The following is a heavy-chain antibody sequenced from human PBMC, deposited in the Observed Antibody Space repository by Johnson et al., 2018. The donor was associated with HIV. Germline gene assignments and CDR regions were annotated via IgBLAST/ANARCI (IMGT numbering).Heavy chain of an antibody. CDR1: GFTFSDYY. CDR3: AREVGSYYVWSCYPPFDAFDI. D-gene: IGHD3-3*01. V-gene: IGHV3-11*01. CDR2: ISSSGSTI. Sequence: VQLVESGGGVVQPGRSLRLSCAASGFTFSDYYMSWIRQAPGKGLEWVSYISSSGSTIYYADSVKGRFTISRDNTKKSLYLQMNSLRAEETAVYYCAREVGSYYVWSCYPPFDAFDIWGQVTMVTVSS. J-gene: IGHJ3*02.